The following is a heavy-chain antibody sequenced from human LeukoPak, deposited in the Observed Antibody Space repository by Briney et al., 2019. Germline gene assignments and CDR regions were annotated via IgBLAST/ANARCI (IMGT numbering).Heavy chain of an antibody. CDR3: ARGEVWYKTYFDY. CDR1: GFTFSSYG. CDR2: IRYDGSNK. Sequence: PGGSLRLSCAASGFTFSSYGMHWVRQAPGKGLEWVAFIRYDGSNKYYADSVKGRFTISRDDSKNTLYLQMNSLRAEDTAVYYCARGEVWYKTYFDYWGQGTLVTVSS. J-gene: IGHJ4*02. V-gene: IGHV3-30*02. D-gene: IGHD1-14*01.